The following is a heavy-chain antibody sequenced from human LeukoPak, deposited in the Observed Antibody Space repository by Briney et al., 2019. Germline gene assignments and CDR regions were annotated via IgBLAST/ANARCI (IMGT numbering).Heavy chain of an antibody. D-gene: IGHD2-2*01. CDR1: XXTXXSXA. CDR3: AREVVVPAANLYFDL. CDR2: IIPIFRTP. V-gene: IGHV1-69*05. J-gene: IGHJ2*01. Sequence: ASVXXSXKXSXXTXXSXAISXVRQAPGKGLEWMGGIIPIFRTPNYAQKFQGRVTITTDQSTSTPYMELSSLRSEDTAVYYCAREVVVPAANLYFDLWGRGTLLTVSS.